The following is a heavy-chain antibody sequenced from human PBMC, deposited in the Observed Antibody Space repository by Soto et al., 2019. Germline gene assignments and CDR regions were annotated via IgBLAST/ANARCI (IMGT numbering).Heavy chain of an antibody. V-gene: IGHV3-23*01. D-gene: IGHD6-6*01. CDR3: AKSITARPFDY. J-gene: IGHJ4*02. Sequence: AISGSGGNTYYADSVKGRFTISRDNSKNTLYLQMNSLRAEDTAVYYCAKSITARPFDYWGQGALVTV. CDR2: ISGSGGNT.